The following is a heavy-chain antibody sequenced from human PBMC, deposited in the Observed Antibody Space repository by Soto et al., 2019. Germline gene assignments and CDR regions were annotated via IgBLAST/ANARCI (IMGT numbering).Heavy chain of an antibody. CDR2: IYPGDSDT. CDR3: ARLQLGYCSSTSCWADYYYYYGMDV. V-gene: IGHV5-51*01. Sequence: GESLKISCKGSGYSFTSNWIGWVRQMPGKGLEWMGIIYPGDSDTRYSPSFQGQVTISADKSISTAYLQWSSLKASDTAMYYCARLQLGYCSSTSCWADYYYYYGMDVWGQGTTVTVSS. D-gene: IGHD2-2*01. CDR1: GYSFTSNW. J-gene: IGHJ6*02.